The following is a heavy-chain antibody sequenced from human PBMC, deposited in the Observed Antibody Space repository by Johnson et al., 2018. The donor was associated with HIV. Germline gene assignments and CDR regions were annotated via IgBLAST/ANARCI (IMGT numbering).Heavy chain of an antibody. CDR1: GFTFSSYW. CDR3: ARDSGSYQGAFDI. D-gene: IGHD1-26*01. J-gene: IGHJ3*02. CDR2: IKQDGSEK. Sequence: VQLVESGGGLVQPGGSLRLSCAASGFTFSSYWMSWVRQAPGKGLEWVANIKQDGSEKYYVDSGKGRFTISRDNAKNSLYLQMNSLRAEDTAVYYCARDSGSYQGAFDIWGQGTMVTVSS. V-gene: IGHV3-7*01.